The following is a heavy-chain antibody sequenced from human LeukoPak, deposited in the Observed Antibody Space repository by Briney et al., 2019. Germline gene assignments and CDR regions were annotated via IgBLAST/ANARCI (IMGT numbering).Heavy chain of an antibody. J-gene: IGHJ4*02. CDR1: GFTFSSYW. CDR2: IKQDGSEK. V-gene: IGHV3-7*01. Sequence: GGSLRLSCAASGFTFSSYWMSWVRQAPGKGLEWVANIKQDGSEKYYVDSVKGRFTISRDNAKNSLYLQMNSLRAEDTAVYYWVVVITLFDYWGQGTLVTVSS. D-gene: IGHD3-22*01. CDR3: VVVITLFDY.